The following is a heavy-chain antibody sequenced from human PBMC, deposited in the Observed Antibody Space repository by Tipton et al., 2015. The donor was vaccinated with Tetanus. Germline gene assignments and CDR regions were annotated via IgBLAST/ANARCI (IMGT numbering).Heavy chain of an antibody. CDR2: INPDGRRT. Sequence: GSLRLSCVASGFTSSSHYMHWVRRVPGKGLVWVSRINPDGRRTHYADSVKGRFTISRDSAKNTLYLQMSSLRAEDTAVYYCASSSRGYYDSSGYYGYFQHWGQGTLVTVS. V-gene: IGHV3-74*01. CDR1: GFTSSSHY. J-gene: IGHJ1*01. CDR3: ASSSRGYYDSSGYYGYFQH. D-gene: IGHD3-22*01.